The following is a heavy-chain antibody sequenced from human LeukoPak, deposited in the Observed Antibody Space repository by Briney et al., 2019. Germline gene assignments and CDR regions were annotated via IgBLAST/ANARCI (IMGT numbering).Heavy chain of an antibody. CDR2: IFFDGTTK. CDR3: ARYYDSSGHYYPCDY. Sequence: GGSLRLSCAASAFTFSNYAMHWVRQAPGKGLEWVGVIFFDGTTKYYADSVKGRFTISRDNSKNTLYLQMNSLRVEDTAVYYCARYYDSSGHYYPCDYWGQGTLVTVSS. CDR1: AFTFSNYA. V-gene: IGHV3-30*04. J-gene: IGHJ4*02. D-gene: IGHD3-22*01.